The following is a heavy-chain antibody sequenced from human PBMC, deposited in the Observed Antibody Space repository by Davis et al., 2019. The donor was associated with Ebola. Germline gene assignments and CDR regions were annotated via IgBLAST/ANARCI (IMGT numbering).Heavy chain of an antibody. V-gene: IGHV1-3*01. D-gene: IGHD6-19*01. CDR2: VHGGNGNT. CDR1: GFILTNYA. CDR3: ARASFGYNSGWYADY. J-gene: IGHJ4*02. Sequence: ASVKVSCKASGFILTNYAIHWVLHALGQRLEWMGWVHGGNGNTKYSQRFQGRVTITTDTSASTVYLDLTSLRSDDTAVFYCARASFGYNSGWYADYWGPGSLVTVSS.